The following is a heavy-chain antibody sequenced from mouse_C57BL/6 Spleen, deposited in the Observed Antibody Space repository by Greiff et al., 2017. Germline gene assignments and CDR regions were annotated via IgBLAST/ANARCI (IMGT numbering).Heavy chain of an antibody. CDR2: IYPSDSET. CDR3: ATEAYDYDGLDY. Sequence: VQLQQPGAELVRPGSSVKLSCKASGYTFTSYWMDWVKQRPGQGLEWIGNIYPSDSETHYNQKFKDKATLTVDKSSSTAYMQLSSLTSEDSAVYYCATEAYDYDGLDYWGQGTSVTVSS. V-gene: IGHV1-61*01. J-gene: IGHJ4*01. D-gene: IGHD2-4*01. CDR1: GYTFTSYW.